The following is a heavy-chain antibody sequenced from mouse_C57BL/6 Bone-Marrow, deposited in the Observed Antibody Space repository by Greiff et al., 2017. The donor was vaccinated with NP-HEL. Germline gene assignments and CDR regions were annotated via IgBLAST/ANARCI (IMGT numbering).Heavy chain of an antibody. CDR1: GFTFSSYG. J-gene: IGHJ1*03. CDR3: ARRDYGSLWYFDV. D-gene: IGHD1-1*01. V-gene: IGHV5-6*01. Sequence: EVQVVESGGDLVKPGGSLKLSCAASGFTFSSYGMSWVRQTPDKRLEWVATISSGGSYTYYPDSVKGRFTISRDNAKNTLYLQMSSLKSEDTAMYYCARRDYGSLWYFDVWGTGTTVTVSS. CDR2: ISSGGSYT.